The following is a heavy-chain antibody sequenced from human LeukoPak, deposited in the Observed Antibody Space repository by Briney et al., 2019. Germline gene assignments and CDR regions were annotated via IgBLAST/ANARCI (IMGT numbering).Heavy chain of an antibody. CDR3: ARDDYYDSSGYYSL. CDR1: GYTFTDYY. J-gene: IGHJ1*01. V-gene: IGHV1-18*04. Sequence: ASVKVSCKASGYTFTDYYIHWVRQAPGQGLEWMGWINTYIGNTNYAQKFQGRVTVTTDTSTSTAYMELRSLRSDDTAVYYCARDDYYDSSGYYSLWGQGTLVTVSP. CDR2: INTYIGNT. D-gene: IGHD3-22*01.